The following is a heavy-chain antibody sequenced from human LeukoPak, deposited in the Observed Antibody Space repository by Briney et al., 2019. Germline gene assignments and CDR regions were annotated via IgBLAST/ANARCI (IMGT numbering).Heavy chain of an antibody. Sequence: SETLSLTCAVYGGSFSGYYWSWIRQPPGKGLEWIGEINHSGSTNYNPSLKSRVTISVDTSKNQFSLKLSSVTAADTAVYCCARGGVQLWLRNWFDPWGQGTLVTVSS. V-gene: IGHV4-34*01. CDR1: GGSFSGYY. D-gene: IGHD5-18*01. CDR3: ARGGVQLWLRNWFDP. CDR2: INHSGST. J-gene: IGHJ5*02.